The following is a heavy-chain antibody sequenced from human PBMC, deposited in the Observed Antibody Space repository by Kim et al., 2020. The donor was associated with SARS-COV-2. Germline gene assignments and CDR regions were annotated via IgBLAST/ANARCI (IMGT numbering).Heavy chain of an antibody. CDR1: GGSIISSSYY. D-gene: IGHD3-9*01. V-gene: IGHV4-39*01. Sequence: SETLSLTCTVSGGSIISSSYYWGWILQPPGNGLERIGRIYYSGSTYCNPSLKIGTTISVDTSKNQFSLKLSSVTAADMAVYDCARLALYYDILTGYYDRRYCGMDVWGQGTTVTVSS. CDR2: IYYSGST. CDR3: ARLALYYDILTGYYDRRYCGMDV. J-gene: IGHJ6*02.